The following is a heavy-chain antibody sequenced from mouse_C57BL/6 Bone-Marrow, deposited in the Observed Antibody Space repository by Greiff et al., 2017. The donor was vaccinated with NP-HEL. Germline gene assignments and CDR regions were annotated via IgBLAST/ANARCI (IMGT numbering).Heavy chain of an antibody. CDR3: ARTTVVPAMDY. CDR1: GYTFTSYW. D-gene: IGHD1-1*01. J-gene: IGHJ4*01. CDR2: IYPGSGST. Sequence: QVQLQQSGAELVKPGASVKMSCKASGYTFTSYWITWVKQRPGQGLEWIGDIYPGSGSTNYNEKFKSKATLTVDTSSSTAYMQLSSLTSEDSAVYYCARTTVVPAMDYWGQGTSVTVSS. V-gene: IGHV1-55*01.